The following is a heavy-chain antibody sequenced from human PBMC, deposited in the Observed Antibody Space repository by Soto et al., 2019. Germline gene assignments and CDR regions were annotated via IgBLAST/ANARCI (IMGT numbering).Heavy chain of an antibody. CDR2: INHSGST. J-gene: IGHJ4*02. V-gene: IGHV4-34*01. Sequence: SETLSLTCAVYGGSFSGYYWSWIRQPPGKGLEWIGEINHSGSTNYNPSLKSRVTISVDTSKNQFSLKLSSVTAADTAVYYCARDIVVVPAATRRGRFDYWGQGTLVTVSS. CDR1: GGSFSGYY. CDR3: ARDIVVVPAATRRGRFDY. D-gene: IGHD2-2*01.